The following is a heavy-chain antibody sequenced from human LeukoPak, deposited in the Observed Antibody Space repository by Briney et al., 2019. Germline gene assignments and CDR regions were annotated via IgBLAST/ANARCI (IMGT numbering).Heavy chain of an antibody. CDR3: ATYSDYEGYYYYYMDV. V-gene: IGHV4-39*01. D-gene: IGHD4-11*01. J-gene: IGHJ6*03. CDR1: GGSISSSIYY. Sequence: SETLSLTCTVSGGSISSSIYYWGWIRQTPGKGLEWIGSIYYRGSTSYNPSLKSRVTISVDTSKKQVSLRLTSVTAADTAVYYCATYSDYEGYYYYYMDVWGKGTTVTVSS. CDR2: IYYRGST.